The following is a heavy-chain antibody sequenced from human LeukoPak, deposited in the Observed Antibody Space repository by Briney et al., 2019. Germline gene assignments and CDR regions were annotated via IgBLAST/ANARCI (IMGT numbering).Heavy chain of an antibody. CDR2: MNPNSGNT. D-gene: IGHD3-3*01. J-gene: IGHJ6*03. CDR1: GYTFTSYD. Sequence: GASVEVSCKASGYTFTSYDINWVRQATGQGLEWMGWMNPNSGNTGYAQKFQGRVTMTRNTSISTAYMELSSLRSEDTAVYYCARAPDFWSGEYYYYHYMDVWGKGTTVTVSS. CDR3: ARAPDFWSGEYYYYHYMDV. V-gene: IGHV1-8*01.